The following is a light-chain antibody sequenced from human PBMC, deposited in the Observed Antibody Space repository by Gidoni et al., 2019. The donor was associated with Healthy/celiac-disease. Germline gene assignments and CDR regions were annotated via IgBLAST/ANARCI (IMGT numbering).Light chain of an antibody. CDR1: SSNIGAVYD. Sequence: QSVLTQPPSVSGAPGQRVTISCTGSSSNIGAVYDVHWYQQLPGTAPKLLIYGNSNRPSGVPDRFSGSKSGTSASLAITGLKAEDEADYYCQSYDSSLSQVFGGGTKLTVL. CDR3: QSYDSSLSQV. V-gene: IGLV1-40*01. CDR2: GNS. J-gene: IGLJ2*01.